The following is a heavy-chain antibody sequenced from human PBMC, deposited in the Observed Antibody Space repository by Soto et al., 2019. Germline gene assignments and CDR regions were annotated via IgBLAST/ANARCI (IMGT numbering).Heavy chain of an antibody. J-gene: IGHJ4*02. CDR3: ARGPRVSSTGTGAH. CDR2: ISDDGSTA. V-gene: IGHV3-74*01. Sequence: GGSLRLSCAVSGFTFSAYWMHWVRQVPGKGLTWVSRISDDGSTATYADSVKGRFVISRDNVKNSLYLEMNTLRVDDSGLYYCARGPRVSSTGTGAHWGRGTLVTVSS. CDR1: GFTFSAYW. D-gene: IGHD1-1*01.